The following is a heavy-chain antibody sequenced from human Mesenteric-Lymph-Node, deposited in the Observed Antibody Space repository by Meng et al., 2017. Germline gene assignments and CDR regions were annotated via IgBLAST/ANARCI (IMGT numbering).Heavy chain of an antibody. Sequence: ASVKVSCKASGYTFTSYGFSWVRQAPGQGREWMGWISAYNGNTNYAQKLQGRVTMTTDTSTSTAYMELRSLRSDDTAVYYCAREDAGLLWFGVLLMSGYHFDYWGQGTLVTVSS. D-gene: IGHD3-10*01. V-gene: IGHV1-18*01. J-gene: IGHJ4*02. CDR2: ISAYNGNT. CDR1: GYTFTSYG. CDR3: AREDAGLLWFGVLLMSGYHFDY.